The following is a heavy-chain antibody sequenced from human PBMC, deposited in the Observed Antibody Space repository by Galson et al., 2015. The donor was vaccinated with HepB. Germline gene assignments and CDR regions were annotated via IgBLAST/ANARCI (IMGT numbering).Heavy chain of an antibody. Sequence: SLRLSCAASGFSFNKFPMHWGRQAPGKGLEWVAVISYTGSYIDYADFGRGRFTISRDNSNNALYLQMYSLRVEDTALYYCVRPRGAGAGDYQNWYFDLWGRGTLVTVSS. J-gene: IGHJ2*01. D-gene: IGHD4-17*01. CDR3: VRPRGAGAGDYQNWYFDL. CDR1: GFSFNKFP. CDR2: ISYTGSYI. V-gene: IGHV3-30-3*01.